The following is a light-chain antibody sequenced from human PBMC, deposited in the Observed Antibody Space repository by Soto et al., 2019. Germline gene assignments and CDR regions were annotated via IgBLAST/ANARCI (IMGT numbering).Light chain of an antibody. Sequence: QSVLTQPHSVSGAPGQRVTISCTGSSSNIGAGYDVHWYQQLPGTAPKLLIYGNSTRPSGIPDRFSGSKSGTSASLAITGLQAEDEGNYYCQSYDSSLSGWVFGGGTKLTVL. CDR1: SSNIGAGYD. V-gene: IGLV1-40*01. CDR3: QSYDSSLSGWV. J-gene: IGLJ3*02. CDR2: GNS.